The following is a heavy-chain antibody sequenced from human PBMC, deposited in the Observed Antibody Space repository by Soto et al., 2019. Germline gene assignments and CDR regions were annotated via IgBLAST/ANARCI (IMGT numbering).Heavy chain of an antibody. J-gene: IGHJ6*03. CDR3: AKRTSGYDYRNYYYYYMDV. CDR2: ISGSGGST. D-gene: IGHD5-12*01. V-gene: IGHV3-23*01. CDR1: GFTFSSYA. Sequence: GGSLRLSCAASGFTFSSYAMSWVRQAPGKGLEWVSAISGSGGSTYYADSVKGRFTISRDNSKNTLYLQMNSLRAEDTAVYYCAKRTSGYDYRNYYYYYMDVWGKGTTVTVSS.